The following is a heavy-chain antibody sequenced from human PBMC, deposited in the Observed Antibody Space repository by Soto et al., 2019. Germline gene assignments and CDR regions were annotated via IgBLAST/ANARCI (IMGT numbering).Heavy chain of an antibody. CDR2: IYYSGST. V-gene: IGHV4-31*03. Sequence: PSETLSLTCTVSGGSISSGGYYWSWIRQHPGKGLEWIGYIYYSGSTYYNPSLKSRVTISVDTSKNQFSLKLSSVTAADTAVYYCARNNRVAHPPGTAFDIWGQGTMVTVSS. J-gene: IGHJ3*02. CDR1: GGSISSGGYY. CDR3: ARNNRVAHPPGTAFDI. D-gene: IGHD1-20*01.